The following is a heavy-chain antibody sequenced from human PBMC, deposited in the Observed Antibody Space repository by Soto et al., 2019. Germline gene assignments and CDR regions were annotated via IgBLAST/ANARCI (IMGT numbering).Heavy chain of an antibody. CDR2: IIPIFGTT. CDR3: ARDRTDSGYYTNWLDP. CDR1: GGTFGSDA. V-gene: IGHV1-69*06. Sequence: SVKVSCKASGGTFGSDAITWVRQAPGQGLEWVGRIIPIFGTTNYAQNLQGRVTISADKSTLTSHMELHSLTSDDTALYYCARDRTDSGYYTNWLDPWGQGTQVTVS. J-gene: IGHJ5*02. D-gene: IGHD3-22*01.